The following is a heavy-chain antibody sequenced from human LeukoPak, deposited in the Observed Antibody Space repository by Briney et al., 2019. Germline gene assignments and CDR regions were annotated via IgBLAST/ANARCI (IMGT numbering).Heavy chain of an antibody. Sequence: ASVKVSCKASGYTFTGHYMHWVRRAPGQGLGWMGWINPNSGGTNYAQKFQGRVTMTRDTSISTAYMELSRLRSDDTAVYYCAGLGYCSSTSCYASNFDYWGQGTLVTVSS. CDR2: INPNSGGT. D-gene: IGHD2-2*01. CDR1: GYTFTGHY. V-gene: IGHV1-2*02. CDR3: AGLGYCSSTSCYASNFDY. J-gene: IGHJ4*02.